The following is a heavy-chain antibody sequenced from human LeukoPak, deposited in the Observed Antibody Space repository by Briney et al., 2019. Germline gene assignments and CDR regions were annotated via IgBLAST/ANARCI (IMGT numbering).Heavy chain of an antibody. CDR1: RFTFSDLY. CDR3: ARAGLVVVTAKKSDAFDV. Sequence: AGSMTLSCAASRFTFSDLYMVWVRQAPGEGLEWVGRPRNGGNGYTTECAASVKGKLTISRDDSKSSLYLQMNSLKTEDTAVYYCARAGLVVVTAKKSDAFDVWGQGTMVTVSS. CDR2: PRNGGNGYTT. D-gene: IGHD2-21*02. J-gene: IGHJ3*01. V-gene: IGHV3-72*01.